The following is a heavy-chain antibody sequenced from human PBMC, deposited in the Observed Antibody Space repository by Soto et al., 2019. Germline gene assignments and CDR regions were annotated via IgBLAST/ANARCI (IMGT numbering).Heavy chain of an antibody. D-gene: IGHD3-3*01. CDR3: ARLDYDFWSGYYSTDDHSDAFDI. Sequence: GGSLRLSCAASGFTFSSYSMNWVRQAPGKGLEWVSSISSSSSYIYYADSVKGRFTISRDNAKNSLYLQMNSLRAEDTAVYYCARLDYDFWSGYYSTDDHSDAFDIWGQGTMVTVSS. CDR1: GFTFSSYS. V-gene: IGHV3-21*01. CDR2: ISSSSSYI. J-gene: IGHJ3*02.